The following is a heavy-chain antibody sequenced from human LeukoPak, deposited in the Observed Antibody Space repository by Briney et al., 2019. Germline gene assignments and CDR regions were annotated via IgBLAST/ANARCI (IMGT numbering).Heavy chain of an antibody. D-gene: IGHD6-25*01. V-gene: IGHV4-39*02. J-gene: IGHJ4*02. Sequence: SEILSLTCTVSGGSISSSTYFWGWIRQPPGKGLEWIATIYYSGSTYYNPSLKSRVTISVDTSKNHFSLKLSSVTAADTAVYYCARLVGIAAHHFDYWGQGTLVTVSS. CDR2: IYYSGST. CDR3: ARLVGIAAHHFDY. CDR1: GGSISSSTYF.